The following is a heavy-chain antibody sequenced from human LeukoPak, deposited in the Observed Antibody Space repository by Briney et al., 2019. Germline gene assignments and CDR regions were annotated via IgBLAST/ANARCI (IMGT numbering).Heavy chain of an antibody. D-gene: IGHD2-2*01. J-gene: IGHJ6*02. CDR3: ARVLAVPAAFYFYYGLDV. V-gene: IGHV3-7*04. CDR1: GFTFSSYW. Sequence: PGGSLRLSCAASGFTFSSYWMSWVRQSPGKGLEWVANIKQDGGEKYYGDSVKGRFTISRDNAKNSLYLQMNSLRAEDTAVYFCARVLAVPAAFYFYYGLDVWSQGTTVTVSS. CDR2: IKQDGGEK.